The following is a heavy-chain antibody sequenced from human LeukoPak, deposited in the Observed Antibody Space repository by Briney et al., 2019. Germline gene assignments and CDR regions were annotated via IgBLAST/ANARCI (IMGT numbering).Heavy chain of an antibody. CDR1: GFTFSSYA. CDR2: ISGSGGST. Sequence: GGSLRLSCAASGFTFSSYAMSWVRQAPGKGLEWVSAISGSGGSTYYADSVKGRFTISRDNPKNTLYLQMNSLRAEDTAVYYCAKLRRQWLSPLDYWGQGTLVTVSS. V-gene: IGHV3-23*01. D-gene: IGHD6-19*01. CDR3: AKLRRQWLSPLDY. J-gene: IGHJ4*02.